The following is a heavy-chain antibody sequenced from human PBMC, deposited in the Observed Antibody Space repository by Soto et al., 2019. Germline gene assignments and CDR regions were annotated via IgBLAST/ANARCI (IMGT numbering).Heavy chain of an antibody. CDR2: ISSSSSYI. V-gene: IGHV3-21*01. Sequence: GGSLRLSCAASGFTFSSYSMNWVRQAPGKGLEWVSSISSSSSYIYYADSVKGRFTISRDNAKNSLYLQMNSLRAEDTAVYYCARRGIAVAVPDYWGQGTLVTVSS. CDR3: ARRGIAVAVPDY. J-gene: IGHJ4*02. CDR1: GFTFSSYS. D-gene: IGHD6-19*01.